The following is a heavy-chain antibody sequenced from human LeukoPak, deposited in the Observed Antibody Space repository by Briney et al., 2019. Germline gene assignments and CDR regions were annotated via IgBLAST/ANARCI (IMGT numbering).Heavy chain of an antibody. CDR2: TSPSGGST. Sequence: KPGGSLRLSCAASGFTFSDYYMSWIRQAPETGLEWLSYTSPSGGSTYYADSVKGRFTISRDNSKNTVCLQMNSLRAEDTAVYYCAKGPSWGTYTYFDYWGQGTLVTVSS. CDR1: GFTFSDYY. V-gene: IGHV3-11*01. CDR3: AKGPSWGTYTYFDY. J-gene: IGHJ4*02. D-gene: IGHD3-16*01.